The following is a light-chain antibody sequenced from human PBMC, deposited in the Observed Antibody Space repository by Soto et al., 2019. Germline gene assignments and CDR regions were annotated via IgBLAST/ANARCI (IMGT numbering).Light chain of an antibody. CDR1: QSVSSY. V-gene: IGKV3-11*01. CDR2: DAS. Sequence: EIVLTQSPATLSLSPGERATLSCRASQSVSSYLAWYQQKPGQAPRLLIFDASNRATGIPARFSGSGSGTAFTLTISSLEPEDFAVYDRHHPSYSLTFGGGTKVEIK. CDR3: HHPSYSLT. J-gene: IGKJ4*01.